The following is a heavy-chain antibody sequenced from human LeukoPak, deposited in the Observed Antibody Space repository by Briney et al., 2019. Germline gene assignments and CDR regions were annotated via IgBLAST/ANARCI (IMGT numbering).Heavy chain of an antibody. CDR1: GFTVSSNY. D-gene: IGHD6-19*01. Sequence: PGGSLRLSCAASGFTVSSNYMSWVRQAPGKGLEWVSVVYNDGSTYYADSVKGRFTISRDNSKNTLYLQMNSLRAEDTAMYFCARGSSTVSAGYYRGQGTLVTVSS. J-gene: IGHJ4*02. V-gene: IGHV3-53*01. CDR3: ARGSSTVSAGYY. CDR2: VYNDGST.